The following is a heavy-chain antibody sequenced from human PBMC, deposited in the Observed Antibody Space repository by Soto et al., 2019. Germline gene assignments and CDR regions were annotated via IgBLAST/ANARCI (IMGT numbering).Heavy chain of an antibody. CDR2: MDIKNDYT. J-gene: IGHJ5*02. D-gene: IGHD3-10*01. Sequence: QVQLVQSGATVKSPGASVKVSCKASGYTFINKDITWVRQAAGQGLEWMGWMDIKNDYTVYAQKCKGRVTMTRDTSIDTAYMELSGLRPEDTAVYYCARVDFGTSYDKRASWFDPWGQGTLVTVSA. V-gene: IGHV1-8*01. CDR3: ARVDFGTSYDKRASWFDP. CDR1: GYTFINKD.